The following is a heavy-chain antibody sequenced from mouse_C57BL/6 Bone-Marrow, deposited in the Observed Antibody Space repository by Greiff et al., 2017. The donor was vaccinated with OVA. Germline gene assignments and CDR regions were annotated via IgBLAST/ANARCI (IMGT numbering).Heavy chain of an antibody. D-gene: IGHD2-2*01. CDR1: GYSITSGYY. CDR2: ISYDGSN. V-gene: IGHV3-6*01. J-gene: IGHJ2*01. CDR3: ARPIYYGYDFDY. Sequence: EVQLVESGPGLVKPSQSLSLTCSVTGYSITSGYYWNWIRQFPGNKLEWMGYISYDGSNNYNPSLKNRISITRDTSKNQFFLKLNSVTTEDTATYYCARPIYYGYDFDYWGQGTTLTVSS.